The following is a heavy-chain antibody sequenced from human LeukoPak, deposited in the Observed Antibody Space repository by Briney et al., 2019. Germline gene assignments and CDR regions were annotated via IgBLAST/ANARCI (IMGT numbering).Heavy chain of an antibody. CDR2: IYPGDSDT. J-gene: IGHJ4*02. V-gene: IGHV5-51*01. Sequence: GESLKISCKGSGYSFTSYWIGWVRQMPGKGLEWMGIIYPGDSDTRYSPSFQGQVTISADKSISTAYPQWSSLKASDTAIYYCAKVSYSGSYHFDYWGQGTLVTVSS. CDR1: GYSFTSYW. CDR3: AKVSYSGSYHFDY. D-gene: IGHD1-26*01.